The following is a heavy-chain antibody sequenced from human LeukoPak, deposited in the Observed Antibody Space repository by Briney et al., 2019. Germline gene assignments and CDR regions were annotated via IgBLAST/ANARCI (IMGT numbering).Heavy chain of an antibody. CDR3: ARPGEYCSSTSCDRYNWFDP. D-gene: IGHD2-2*01. J-gene: IGHJ5*02. CDR1: GGSFSGYY. V-gene: IGHV4-34*01. Sequence: NASETLSLTCAVYGGSFSGYYWSWIRQPPGKGLEWIGEINHSGSTNYNPSLKSRVTISVDTSKNQFSLKLSSVTAADTAVYYCARPGEYCSSTSCDRYNWFDPWGQGTLVTVSS. CDR2: INHSGST.